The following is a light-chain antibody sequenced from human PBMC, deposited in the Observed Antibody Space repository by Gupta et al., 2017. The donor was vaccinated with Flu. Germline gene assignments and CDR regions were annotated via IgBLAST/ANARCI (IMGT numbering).Light chain of an antibody. J-gene: IGKJ1*01. Sequence: DVVMTQSPLYLPVTLGQPASISCRSSLGLVYSDGNTYLHWFQQRPGQSPRRLFYNVSKRESGVPDRFSGSGSGTDFTLRISRVEAEDVGVYYCMQGAHWPWAFGQGTKVEIK. CDR3: MQGAHWPWA. V-gene: IGKV2-30*01. CDR2: NVS. CDR1: LGLVYSDGNTY.